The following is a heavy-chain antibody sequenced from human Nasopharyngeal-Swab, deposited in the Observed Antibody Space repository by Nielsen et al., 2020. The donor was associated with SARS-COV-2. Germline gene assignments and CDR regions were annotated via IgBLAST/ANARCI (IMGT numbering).Heavy chain of an antibody. CDR2: ISGSGGTI. CDR3: AKGYSSGWAPYEY. CDR1: GVSGFTFSNYA. J-gene: IGHJ4*02. V-gene: IGHV3-23*01. Sequence: GGSLRLSCAASGVSGFTFSNYAMNWVRQAPGKGLEWVSGISGSGGTIYYVDSVKGRFTISRDNSRNSLYLHMSNLRAEDTAIYYCAKGYSSGWAPYEYWGQGTLVTVSS. D-gene: IGHD6-19*01.